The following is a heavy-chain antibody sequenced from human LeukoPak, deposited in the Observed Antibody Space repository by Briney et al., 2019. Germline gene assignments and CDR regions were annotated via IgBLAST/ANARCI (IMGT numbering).Heavy chain of an antibody. CDR3: ARGYCSGGSCYYYYYMDV. J-gene: IGHJ6*03. CDR1: GYTFTGYY. D-gene: IGHD2-15*01. V-gene: IGHV1-2*06. CDR2: INPNSGGT. Sequence: ASVKVSCKASGYTFTGYYMHWVRQAPGQGLEWMGRINPNSGGTNYAQKFQGRVTMTRDTSISTAYMELSRLRSDDTAVYYCARGYCSGGSCYYYYYMDVWGKGTTVTVSS.